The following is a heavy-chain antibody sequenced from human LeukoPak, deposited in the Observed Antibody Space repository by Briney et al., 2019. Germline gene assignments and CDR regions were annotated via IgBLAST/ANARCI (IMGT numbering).Heavy chain of an antibody. V-gene: IGHV3-48*02. Sequence: GGSLRLSCAASGFTFSSYSMNWVRQAPGKGLEWVSSISSSSSTIYYADSVKGRFTISRDNAKNSLYLQMNSLRDEDTAVYYCARDRAITIFGVAPTPFDYWGQGTLVTVSS. CDR2: ISSSSSTI. D-gene: IGHD3-3*01. CDR3: ARDRAITIFGVAPTPFDY. CDR1: GFTFSSYS. J-gene: IGHJ4*02.